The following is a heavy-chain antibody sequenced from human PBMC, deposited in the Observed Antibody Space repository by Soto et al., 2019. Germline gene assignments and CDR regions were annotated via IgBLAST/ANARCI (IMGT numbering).Heavy chain of an antibody. Sequence: EVQLVESGGGLVQPGGSLRLSCAASGFTYSSYAMHWVRQAPGKGLEYVSAISSNGGSTYYANSVKGRFTISRDNSKNTLYLQMGSLRAEDMALYYCARDKSGSYDYGGQGTLVTVSS. CDR3: ARDKSGSYDY. V-gene: IGHV3-64*01. CDR2: ISSNGGST. CDR1: GFTYSSYA. J-gene: IGHJ4*02. D-gene: IGHD1-26*01.